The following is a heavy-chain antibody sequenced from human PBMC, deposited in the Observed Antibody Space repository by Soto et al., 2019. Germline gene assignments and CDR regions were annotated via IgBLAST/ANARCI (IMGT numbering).Heavy chain of an antibody. V-gene: IGHV3-23*01. Sequence: GGSLRLSCAASGFTFSSYAMSWVRQAPGKGLEWVSAISGSGGSTYYADSVKGRFTISRDNPKNTLYLQMNSLRAEDTAVYYCAKSLPRRDTAMVKFDYWGQGTLVTVSS. CDR1: GFTFSSYA. CDR3: AKSLPRRDTAMVKFDY. D-gene: IGHD5-18*01. J-gene: IGHJ4*02. CDR2: ISGSGGST.